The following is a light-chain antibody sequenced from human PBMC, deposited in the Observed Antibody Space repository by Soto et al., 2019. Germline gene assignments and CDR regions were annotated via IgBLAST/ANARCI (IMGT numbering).Light chain of an antibody. CDR1: SSDVGGYNY. Sequence: QSALTQPASVSGSPGQSITISCTGTSSDVGGYNYVSWYQQHPGKAPKLMIYDVSNRPSGVSNRFSGSKSGNTASLTISGLQAEYEADYYCSSYTSSILFGGGTKLTGL. J-gene: IGLJ2*01. CDR3: SSYTSSIL. V-gene: IGLV2-14*01. CDR2: DVS.